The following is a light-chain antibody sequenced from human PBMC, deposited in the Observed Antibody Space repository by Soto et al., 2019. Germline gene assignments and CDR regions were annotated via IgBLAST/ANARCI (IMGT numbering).Light chain of an antibody. CDR1: QSVSSSY. CDR3: QQYRSSPGT. J-gene: IGKJ2*02. CDR2: GAS. V-gene: IGKV3-20*01. Sequence: EIVLTQSPGTLSLSPGERATLSCRASQSVSSSYLAWYQQKPGQAPRLLIYGASSRATGIPDRFSGRGSGTDFTLTLSRLEPEDFAVYYCQQYRSSPGTFGQGTKLEIK.